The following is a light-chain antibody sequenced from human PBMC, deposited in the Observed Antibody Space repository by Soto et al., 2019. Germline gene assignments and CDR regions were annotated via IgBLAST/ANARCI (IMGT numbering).Light chain of an antibody. V-gene: IGKV3-15*01. Sequence: IVMTQSPESLSVSPEERATLSCRASQIITEKVVWYQQKSGQAPRLLIYGAFTRAAGVPARFSGSGSGTEFTLTISSLQSEDSAVYFCQQYANWPKTFGQGTKVDIK. CDR1: QIITEK. J-gene: IGKJ1*01. CDR2: GAF. CDR3: QQYANWPKT.